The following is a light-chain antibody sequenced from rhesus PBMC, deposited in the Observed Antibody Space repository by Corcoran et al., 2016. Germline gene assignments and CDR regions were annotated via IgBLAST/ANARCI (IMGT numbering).Light chain of an antibody. Sequence: DIQMTQSPSSLSASVGDRVTITFRASENVKNHLNWYQQKPGKAPNLLIYKASTLQSGGPSRFSGSGSGTDYTFTIRSLQSEDVATYYCRHNYGTPLTFGGGKKVEIK. J-gene: IGKJ4*01. CDR1: ENVKNH. CDR2: KAS. V-gene: IGKV1-74*01. CDR3: RHNYGTPLT.